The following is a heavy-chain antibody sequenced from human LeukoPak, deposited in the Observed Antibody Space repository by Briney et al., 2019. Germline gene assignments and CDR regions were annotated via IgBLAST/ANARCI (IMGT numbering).Heavy chain of an antibody. D-gene: IGHD4-17*01. Sequence: PGGSLRLSCAASEFSVGSNYMTWVRQAPGKGLEWVSLIYSGGSTYYADSVKGRFTISRDNSKNTLYLQMNSLTADDTAVYFCACLRGPSDYWGQGTLVTVSS. CDR1: EFSVGSNY. CDR2: IYSGGST. CDR3: ACLRGPSDY. J-gene: IGHJ4*02. V-gene: IGHV3-66*01.